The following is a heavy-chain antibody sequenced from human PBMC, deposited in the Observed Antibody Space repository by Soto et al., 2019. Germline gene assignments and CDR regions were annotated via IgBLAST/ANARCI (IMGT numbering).Heavy chain of an antibody. V-gene: IGHV4-61*01. CDR3: ATNCNWFDP. CDR1: GGSVSSGSYY. Sequence: QVQLQESGPGLVKPSETLSLTCTVSGGSVSSGSYYWSWIRQPPGKGLEWIGYIYYSGSTNYNPSLKSRVTISVDTSKNPFSLNLTSGTAADTVVYFCATNCNWFDPWGQGTLVTVSS. D-gene: IGHD1-1*01. CDR2: IYYSGST. J-gene: IGHJ5*02.